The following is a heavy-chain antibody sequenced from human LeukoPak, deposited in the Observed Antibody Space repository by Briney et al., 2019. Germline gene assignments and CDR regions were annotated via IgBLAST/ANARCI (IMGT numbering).Heavy chain of an antibody. CDR1: GFTFSNYW. V-gene: IGHV3-7*01. J-gene: IGHJ6*03. Sequence: GGSLRLSCAGSGFTFSNYWLTWVRQAPGKGLEWVANIKHDGSEKYYVDSMKGRFSISRDNAKNSLYLQMNSLRAEDTAVYYCARDHLSSGSSPDYYYYYYMDVWGKGTTVTISS. CDR2: IKHDGSEK. CDR3: ARDHLSSGSSPDYYYYYYMDV. D-gene: IGHD6-19*01.